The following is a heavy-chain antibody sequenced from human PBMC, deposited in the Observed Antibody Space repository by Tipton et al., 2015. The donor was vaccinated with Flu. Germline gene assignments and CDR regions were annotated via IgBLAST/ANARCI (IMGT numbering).Heavy chain of an antibody. V-gene: IGHV4-61*02. CDR1: GGSISSGSYY. CDR3: ARNGFDI. Sequence: LRLSCTVSGGSISSGSYYWSWIRQPAGKGLEWIGRIYTSGSTDYNPSLKRRVTISVDTSKNQFSLKPSSVTAADTAVYYCARNGFDIWGPGTMVTVSS. J-gene: IGHJ3*02. CDR2: IYTSGST.